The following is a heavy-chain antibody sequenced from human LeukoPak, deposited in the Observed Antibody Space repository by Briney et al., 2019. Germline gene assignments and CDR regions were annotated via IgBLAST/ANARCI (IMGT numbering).Heavy chain of an antibody. CDR3: ARVKPGYSSSWPFDY. J-gene: IGHJ4*02. V-gene: IGHV3-48*02. CDR1: GFTFSSYS. D-gene: IGHD6-13*01. CDR2: ISSSSSTI. Sequence: PGGSLRLSCAASGFTFSSYSMNWVRQAPGKGLEWVSYISSSSSTIYYADSVKGRFTISRDNAKNSLYLQMNSLRDEDTAVYYCARVKPGYSSSWPFDYWGQGTLVTVSS.